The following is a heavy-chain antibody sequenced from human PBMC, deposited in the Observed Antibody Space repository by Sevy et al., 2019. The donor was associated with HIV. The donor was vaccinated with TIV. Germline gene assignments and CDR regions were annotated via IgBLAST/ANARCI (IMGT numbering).Heavy chain of an antibody. CDR3: ARGVTTSTGCPLCYYYMDV. Sequence: SETLSLTCAVSGYSISSGYYWGWIRQPPGKGLEWIGSIYHSGSTYYNPSLKSRVTISVDTSKNQFSLKLNSVTAADTAVYYCARGVTTSTGCPLCYYYMDVWGKGTTVTVSS. D-gene: IGHD2-8*02. CDR1: GYSISSGYY. V-gene: IGHV4-38-2*01. J-gene: IGHJ6*03. CDR2: IYHSGST.